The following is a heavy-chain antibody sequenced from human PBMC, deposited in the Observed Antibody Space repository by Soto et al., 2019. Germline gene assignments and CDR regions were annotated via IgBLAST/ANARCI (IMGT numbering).Heavy chain of an antibody. CDR1: GGSISSYY. D-gene: IGHD5-12*01. Sequence: SETLSLTCTVSGGSISSYYWSWIRQPPGKGLEWIGYIYYSGSTNYNPSRKSRVTISVDTSKNQFSLKLSSVTAADTAVYYCARGRRWLQGGPFDYWGQGTLVTVSS. CDR2: IYYSGST. CDR3: ARGRRWLQGGPFDY. J-gene: IGHJ4*02. V-gene: IGHV4-59*01.